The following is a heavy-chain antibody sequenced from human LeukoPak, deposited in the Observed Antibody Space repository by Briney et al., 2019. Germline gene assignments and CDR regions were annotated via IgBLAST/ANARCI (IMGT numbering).Heavy chain of an antibody. J-gene: IGHJ4*02. D-gene: IGHD6-19*01. V-gene: IGHV3-53*04. Sequence: GGSLRLSCVASGFTLSSNYMSWVRQAPGKGLEWGSVIYSACNTYYADSVKGRFTISRHNSENTLYLHMNSLRVEDTDVYFCARGGTPGYSSGRIDYWGQGTLVTVSS. CDR2: IYSACNT. CDR1: GFTLSSNY. CDR3: ARGGTPGYSSGRIDY.